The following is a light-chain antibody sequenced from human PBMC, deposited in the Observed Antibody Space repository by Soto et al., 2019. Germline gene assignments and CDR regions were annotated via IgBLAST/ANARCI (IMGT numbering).Light chain of an antibody. CDR3: QEYFQWPPGM. Sequence: EIVVTQSPATLSASPVERVSLTCRASQLVSTRLAWYQQRPGQVPRLLIYDAYTRALGISARFSGSGSGTEFPLTVSSLQSEDFALYYCQEYFQWPPGMFGPGTTVDIK. CDR1: QLVSTR. V-gene: IGKV3-15*01. CDR2: DAY. J-gene: IGKJ1*01.